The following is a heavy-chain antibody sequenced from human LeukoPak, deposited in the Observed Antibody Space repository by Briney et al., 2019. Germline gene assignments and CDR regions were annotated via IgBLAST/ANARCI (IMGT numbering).Heavy chain of an antibody. V-gene: IGHV4-59*01. CDR2: IYYSGST. Sequence: SETLSLTCTVSGGSISSYYWSWIRQPPGKGLEWIAYIYYSGSTNYNPSLKSRVTISVDTSKNQFSLKLSSVTAADTAVYYCAGSVLRYFDAFDIWGQGTMVTVSS. CDR3: AGSVLRYFDAFDI. D-gene: IGHD3-9*01. J-gene: IGHJ3*02. CDR1: GGSISSYY.